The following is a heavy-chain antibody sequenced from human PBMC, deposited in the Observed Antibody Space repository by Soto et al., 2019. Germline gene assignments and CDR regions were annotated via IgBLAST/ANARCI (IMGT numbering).Heavy chain of an antibody. Sequence: PSETLSLTCAVYGGSFSGYYWSWIRQPPGKGLEWIGEINHSGSTNHNPSPKSRVTISVDTSKNQFSLKLSSVTAADTAVYYCARAPGIAAAANDYWGQGTLVTVSS. J-gene: IGHJ4*02. D-gene: IGHD6-13*01. CDR2: INHSGST. V-gene: IGHV4-34*01. CDR1: GGSFSGYY. CDR3: ARAPGIAAAANDY.